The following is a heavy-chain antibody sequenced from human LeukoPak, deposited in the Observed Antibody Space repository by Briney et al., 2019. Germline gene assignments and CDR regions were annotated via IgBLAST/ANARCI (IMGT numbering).Heavy chain of an antibody. D-gene: IGHD3-10*01. CDR3: ARDSYGTGRYNWFDP. CDR2: ISANSGKT. Sequence: ASVKVSCKASGYTFTTYGISWVRQAPGQGLEWMGWISANSGKTEYAQKLQGRVTMTTDTSTSTAYMDLRSLRSDDTAVHYCARDSYGTGRYNWFDPWGQGTLVTVSS. CDR1: GYTFTTYG. J-gene: IGHJ5*02. V-gene: IGHV1-18*01.